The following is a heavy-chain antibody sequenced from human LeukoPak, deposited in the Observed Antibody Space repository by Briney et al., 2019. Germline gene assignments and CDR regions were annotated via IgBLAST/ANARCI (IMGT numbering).Heavy chain of an antibody. V-gene: IGHV4-34*01. D-gene: IGHD3-10*01. Sequence: SETLSLTCAVYGGSFSGYYWSWIRQPPGKGLEWIGEINHSGSTNYNPSLKSRVTISVDTSKNQFPLKLSSVTAADTAVYYCARVLLWFGEARYFDYWGQGTLVTVSS. J-gene: IGHJ4*02. CDR3: ARVLLWFGEARYFDY. CDR2: INHSGST. CDR1: GGSFSGYY.